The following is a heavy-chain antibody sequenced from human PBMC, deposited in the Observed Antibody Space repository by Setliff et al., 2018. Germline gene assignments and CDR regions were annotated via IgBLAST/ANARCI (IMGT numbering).Heavy chain of an antibody. V-gene: IGHV4-4*08. Sequence: KPSETLSLTCSVSGGSISSYYWSWIRQPPGKGLEWIGYIYTRGSTNYNPSLQSRVTISVDTAKKQFSLKLNSVTAEDTAIYYCARGGGRIRQLGATGVHTFDIWGQGTMVTVSS. J-gene: IGHJ3*02. CDR2: IYTRGST. CDR1: GGSISSYY. D-gene: IGHD1-1*01. CDR3: ARGGGRIRQLGATGVHTFDI.